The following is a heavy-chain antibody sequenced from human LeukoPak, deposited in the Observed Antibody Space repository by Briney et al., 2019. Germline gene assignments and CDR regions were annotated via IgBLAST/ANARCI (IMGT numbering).Heavy chain of an antibody. J-gene: IGHJ4*02. CDR1: TFTFSSYG. V-gene: IGHV3-30*02. CDR2: IWYDGSNK. Sequence: PGGSLRLSCAASTFTFSSYGMHWVRQAPGKGLEWLAFIWYDGSNKYYTDSVKGRFTISRDNSKNTLYLQMNSLRAEDTAVYYCAKDIDRPVAATFDYWGQGTLVTVSS. D-gene: IGHD2-15*01. CDR3: AKDIDRPVAATFDY.